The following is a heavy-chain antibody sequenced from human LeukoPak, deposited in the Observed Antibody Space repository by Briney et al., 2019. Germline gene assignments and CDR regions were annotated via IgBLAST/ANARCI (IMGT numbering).Heavy chain of an antibody. Sequence: SETLSLTCAVYGGSFSGYYWGWIRQPPGKGLEWIGSIYHSGSTYYNPSLKSRVTISVDTSKNQFSLKLSSVTAADTAVYYCARVFNSGSYYWFDPWGQGALVTVSS. CDR1: GGSFSGYY. D-gene: IGHD1-26*01. CDR3: ARVFNSGSYYWFDP. CDR2: IYHSGST. V-gene: IGHV4-38-2*01. J-gene: IGHJ5*02.